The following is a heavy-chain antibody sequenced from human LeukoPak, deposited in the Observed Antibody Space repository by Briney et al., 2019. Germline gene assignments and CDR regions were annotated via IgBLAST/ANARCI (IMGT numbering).Heavy chain of an antibody. V-gene: IGHV3-48*03. CDR3: AKIPIYYDSSGYYTY. J-gene: IGHJ4*02. D-gene: IGHD3-22*01. CDR2: ISSSGSTI. CDR1: GFTFSSYE. Sequence: GGSLRLSCAASGFTFSSYEMNWVRQAPGQGLEWVSYISSSGSTIYYADSVKGRFTISRDNAKNSLYLQMNSLRAEDTAVYYCAKIPIYYDSSGYYTYWGQGTLVTVSS.